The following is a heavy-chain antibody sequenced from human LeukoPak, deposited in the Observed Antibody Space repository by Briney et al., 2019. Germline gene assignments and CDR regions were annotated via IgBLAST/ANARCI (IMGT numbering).Heavy chain of an antibody. Sequence: GGSLRLSCAASGFTFSSYSMNWVRQAPGKGLEWVSSISSSSSYIYYADSVKGRFTISRDNAKNSLYLQMNSLRAEDTAVYYCARDGKGVVVPAADYWGQGTLVTVSS. J-gene: IGHJ4*02. CDR1: GFTFSSYS. CDR3: ARDGKGVVVPAADY. CDR2: ISSSSSYI. D-gene: IGHD2-2*01. V-gene: IGHV3-21*01.